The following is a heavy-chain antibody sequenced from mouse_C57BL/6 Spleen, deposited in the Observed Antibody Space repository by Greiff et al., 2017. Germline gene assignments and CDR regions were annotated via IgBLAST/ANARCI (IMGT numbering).Heavy chain of an antibody. CDR3: ARAPLSYGSSPWYFDV. Sequence: EVQLVESEGGLVQPGSSMKLSCTASGFTFSDYYMAWVRQVPEKGLEWVANINYDGSSTYYLDSLKSRFIISRDNAKNILYLQLSSLKSEDTATYYWARAPLSYGSSPWYFDVWGTGTTVTVSS. CDR1: GFTFSDYY. CDR2: INYDGSST. J-gene: IGHJ1*03. V-gene: IGHV5-16*01. D-gene: IGHD1-1*01.